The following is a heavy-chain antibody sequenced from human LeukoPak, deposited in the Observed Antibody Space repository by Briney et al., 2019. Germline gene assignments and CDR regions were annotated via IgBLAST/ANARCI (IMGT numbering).Heavy chain of an antibody. CDR1: GYTFTSYY. CDR3: ARDAEIVVPAAAAYYYYGMDV. V-gene: IGHV1-46*01. CDR2: INPSGGST. J-gene: IGHJ6*04. D-gene: IGHD2-2*01. Sequence: ASVKVSCKASGYTFTSYYMHWVRQAPGQGLEWMGIINPSGGSTSYAQKFQGRVTMTRDTSTSTVYLELSSLRSEDTAVYYRARDAEIVVPAAAAYYYYGMDVWGKGTTVTVSS.